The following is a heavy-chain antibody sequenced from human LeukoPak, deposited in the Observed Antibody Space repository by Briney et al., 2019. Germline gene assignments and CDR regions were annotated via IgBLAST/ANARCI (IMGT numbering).Heavy chain of an antibody. Sequence: PGGSLRLSCAASGFTFSSYGMHWVRQAPGKGLEWVALISYDGSNKYYAGSVKGRFTISRDNSKNTLYLQMNSLRAEDTAVYYCAKDGYYYGSGAHFYYFDYWGQGTLVTVSS. J-gene: IGHJ4*02. D-gene: IGHD3-10*01. CDR2: ISYDGSNK. V-gene: IGHV3-30*18. CDR3: AKDGYYYGSGAHFYYFDY. CDR1: GFTFSSYG.